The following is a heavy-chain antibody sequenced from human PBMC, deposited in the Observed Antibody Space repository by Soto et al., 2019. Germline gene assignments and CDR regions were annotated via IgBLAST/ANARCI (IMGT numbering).Heavy chain of an antibody. CDR2: IKSKTDGGTT. D-gene: IGHD4-4*01. J-gene: IGHJ6*02. CDR3: TSSYSTGGMDV. CDR1: GFTFSNAW. V-gene: IGHV3-15*01. Sequence: LRLSCAASGFTFSNAWMSWVRQAPGKGLEWVGRIKSKTDGGTTDYAAPVKGRFTISRDDSKNTLYLQMNSLKTEDAAVYYCTSSYSTGGMDVWGQGTTVTSP.